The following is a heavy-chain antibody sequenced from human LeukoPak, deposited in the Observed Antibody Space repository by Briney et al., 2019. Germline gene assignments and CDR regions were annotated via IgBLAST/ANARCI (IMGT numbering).Heavy chain of an antibody. J-gene: IGHJ4*02. Sequence: ASVKVSCKASGYTFTGYYMHWVRQAPGQGLEWMGWINPNSGGTNYAQKFQGRVTMTRDTSISTAYMELSRLRSDDTAVYYCARDPPLGSRDGYNYGQDWGQGTLVTVSS. CDR2: INPNSGGT. CDR3: ARDPPLGSRDGYNYGQD. D-gene: IGHD5-24*01. CDR1: GYTFTGYY. V-gene: IGHV1-2*02.